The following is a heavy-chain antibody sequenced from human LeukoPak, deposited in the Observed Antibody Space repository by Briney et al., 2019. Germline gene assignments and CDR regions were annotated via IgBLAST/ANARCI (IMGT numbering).Heavy chain of an antibody. CDR2: IYYSGST. D-gene: IGHD2-21*02. J-gene: IGHJ3*02. CDR3: ARYCGGDCRNAFDI. Sequence: GSLRLSCAASGFTVSSNYMSWVRQPPGKGLEWIGSIYYSGSTYYNPSLKSRVTISVDTSKNQFSLKLSSVTAADTAVYYCARYCGGDCRNAFDIWGQGTMVTVSS. V-gene: IGHV4-39*01. CDR1: GFTVSSNY.